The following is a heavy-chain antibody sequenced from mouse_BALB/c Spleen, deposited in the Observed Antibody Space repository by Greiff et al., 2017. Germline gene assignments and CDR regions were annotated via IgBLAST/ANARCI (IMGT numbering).Heavy chain of an antibody. CDR1: GYTFTSYW. CDR2: IYPGDGDT. Sequence: VKLMESGAELARPGASVKLSCKASGYTFTSYWMQWVKQRPGQGLEWIGAIYPGDGDTRYTQKFKGKATLTADKSSSTAYMQLSSLASEDSAVYYCARSMKSYDYDEGFAYWGQGTLVTVSA. CDR3: ARSMKSYDYDEGFAY. J-gene: IGHJ3*01. V-gene: IGHV1-87*01. D-gene: IGHD2-4*01.